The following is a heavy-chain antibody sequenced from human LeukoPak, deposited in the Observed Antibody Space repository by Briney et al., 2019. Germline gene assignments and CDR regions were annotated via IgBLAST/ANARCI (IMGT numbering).Heavy chain of an antibody. Sequence: PGGSLRLSCTSSGFTFGDYAMSWVRQAPGKGLEWVGFIRSKAYGGTTDYAASVKGRFAVSRDDSKSTAYLQMNSLKTEDTAVYYCSRTDPSTTLIDYWGPGTLVTVSS. D-gene: IGHD4-11*01. V-gene: IGHV3-49*04. J-gene: IGHJ4*02. CDR2: IRSKAYGGTT. CDR1: GFTFGDYA. CDR3: SRTDPSTTLIDY.